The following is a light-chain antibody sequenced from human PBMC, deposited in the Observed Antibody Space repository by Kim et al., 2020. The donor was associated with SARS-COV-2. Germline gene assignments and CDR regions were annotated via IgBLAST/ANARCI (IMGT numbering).Light chain of an antibody. Sequence: EIVMTQSPATLSVSPGERATLSCRASQSVSSNLAWYQQKPGQAPRLLIYSASTRATGIPARFSGSGSGTEFTLTISSLQSEDFVVYYCQQYNNWPFTFGGGTKVDIK. CDR2: SAS. CDR1: QSVSSN. CDR3: QQYNNWPFT. J-gene: IGKJ4*01. V-gene: IGKV3-15*01.